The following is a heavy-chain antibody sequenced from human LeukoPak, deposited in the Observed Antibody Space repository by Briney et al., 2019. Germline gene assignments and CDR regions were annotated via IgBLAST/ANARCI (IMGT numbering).Heavy chain of an antibody. CDR3: ARQDYGDC. V-gene: IGHV5-51*01. CDR1: GYNFTSYW. J-gene: IGHJ4*02. CDR2: IFPGDSNT. Sequence: GESLKISCKGSGYNFTSYWIAWVRQMPGKGLEWMGIIFPGDSNTIYSPSFQGQVTISADKSINTAYLQWSSLKASDTAMYYCARQDYGDCWGQGTLVAVSS.